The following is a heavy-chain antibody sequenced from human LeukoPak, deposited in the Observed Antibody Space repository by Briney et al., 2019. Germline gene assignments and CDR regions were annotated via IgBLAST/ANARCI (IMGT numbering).Heavy chain of an antibody. Sequence: SETLSVSCTVSGGSISSSSYYWGWIRQPPGKGLEWIGSIYYSGSTYYNPSLKSRVTISVDTSKNQFSLKLSSVTAADTAVYYCATTRDGYYQAESNDYWGQGALVTVSS. D-gene: IGHD5-24*01. J-gene: IGHJ4*02. CDR3: ATTRDGYYQAESNDY. CDR1: GGSISSSSYY. CDR2: IYYSGST. V-gene: IGHV4-39*01.